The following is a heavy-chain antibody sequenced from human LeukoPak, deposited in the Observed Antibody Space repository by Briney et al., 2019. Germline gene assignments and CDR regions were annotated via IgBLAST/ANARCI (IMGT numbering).Heavy chain of an antibody. D-gene: IGHD2-2*02. CDR3: ARPIPGPVVPAATPYYYGMDV. CDR2: ISSSSSYI. CDR1: GFTFSSYS. J-gene: IGHJ6*02. Sequence: PGGSLRLSCAASGFTFSSYSMNWVRQAPGKGLEWVSSISSSSSYIYYADSVKGRFTISRDNAKNSLYLQMNSLRAEDTAVYYCARPIPGPVVPAATPYYYGMDVWGQGTTVTVSS. V-gene: IGHV3-21*01.